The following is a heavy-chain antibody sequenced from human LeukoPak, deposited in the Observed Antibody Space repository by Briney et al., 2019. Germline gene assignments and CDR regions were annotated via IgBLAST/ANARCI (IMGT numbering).Heavy chain of an antibody. Sequence: GGPLGLSWAPPGLTLSSYGMHWFRRAPAKGLDGVAFIRYDGGSKYYADSVKGRFTISRDNSKNTLYLQMNSLRAEDTAVYYCAKELDILTGLDYWGQGTLVTVSS. V-gene: IGHV3-30*02. J-gene: IGHJ4*02. CDR1: GLTLSSYG. CDR2: IRYDGGSK. D-gene: IGHD3-9*01. CDR3: AKELDILTGLDY.